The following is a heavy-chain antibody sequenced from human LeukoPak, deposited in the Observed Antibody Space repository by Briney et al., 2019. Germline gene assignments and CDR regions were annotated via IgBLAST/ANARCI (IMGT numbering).Heavy chain of an antibody. V-gene: IGHV4-61*02. CDR3: ARVYDSWGSMGPYFDL. Sequence: SQTLSLTCTVSGGSIITASYYWSWIRQPAGKGLEWIGRVYNDEIINYNPSFKSRVTISVDTSKNQFSLKLSSVTAADTAVYYCARVYDSWGSMGPYFDLWGRGTLVTVSS. CDR1: GGSIITASYY. CDR2: VYNDEII. J-gene: IGHJ2*01. D-gene: IGHD3-3*01.